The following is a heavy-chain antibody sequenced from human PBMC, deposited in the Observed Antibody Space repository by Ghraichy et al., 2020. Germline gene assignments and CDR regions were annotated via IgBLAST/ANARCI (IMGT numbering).Heavy chain of an antibody. D-gene: IGHD2-15*01. CDR1: GGSISSSNW. CDR2: IYHSGST. J-gene: IGHJ4*02. CDR3: ARGRVVAATPTSGPLDY. V-gene: IGHV4-4*02. Sequence: SETLSHTCAVSGGSISSSNWWSWVRQPPGKGLEWIGEIYHSGSTNYNPSLKSRVTISVDKSKNQFSLKLSSVTAADTAVYYCARGRVVAATPTSGPLDYWGQGTLVTVSS.